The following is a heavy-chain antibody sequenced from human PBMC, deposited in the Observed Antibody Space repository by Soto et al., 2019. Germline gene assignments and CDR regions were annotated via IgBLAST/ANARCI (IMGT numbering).Heavy chain of an antibody. V-gene: IGHV3-21*01. Sequence: GGSLRLSCTASGFTFSSYSMNWVRQAPGKGLEWVSSISSSSSYIYDADSVKGRFTISRDNAKNSLYLQMISLRAEDTAVYYCERDGGEDAFDFWGQGTMVTVSS. CDR1: GFTFSSYS. J-gene: IGHJ3*01. CDR3: ERDGGEDAFDF. D-gene: IGHD2-15*01. CDR2: ISSSSSYI.